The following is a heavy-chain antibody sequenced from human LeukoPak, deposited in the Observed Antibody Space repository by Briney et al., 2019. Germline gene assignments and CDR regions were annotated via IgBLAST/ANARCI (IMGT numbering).Heavy chain of an antibody. D-gene: IGHD3-10*01. CDR2: IFHSGSP. Sequence: PSETLSLTCAVSGYSITGGHYWGWIRQTPGKGLEWIGSIFHSGSPNYTPSLKSRVTISADTSKNLFSLRLNSVTAADTAVYYCARGLIGTFSTGLFYYYMDVWGKGTTVTVSS. CDR1: GYSITGGHY. CDR3: ARGLIGTFSTGLFYYYMDV. J-gene: IGHJ6*03. V-gene: IGHV4-38-2*01.